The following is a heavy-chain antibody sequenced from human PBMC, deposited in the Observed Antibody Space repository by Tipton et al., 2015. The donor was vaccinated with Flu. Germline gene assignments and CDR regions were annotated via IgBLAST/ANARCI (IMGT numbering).Heavy chain of an antibody. Sequence: TLSLTCTVSAVSISSYYWTWIRQPPGKGLEWIGYIYYSGSTNYNPSLKSRVTISIDTSKNQFSLKLTSVTAAETATYFCARVKSNYNDYVGWFDLWGQGTLVTVS. D-gene: IGHD4-11*01. V-gene: IGHV4-59*12. CDR2: IYYSGST. CDR1: AVSISSYY. J-gene: IGHJ5*02. CDR3: ARVKSNYNDYVGWFDL.